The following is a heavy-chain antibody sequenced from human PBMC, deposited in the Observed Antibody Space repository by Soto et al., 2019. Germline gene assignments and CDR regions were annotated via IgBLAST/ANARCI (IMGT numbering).Heavy chain of an antibody. CDR3: ARDTLHDYGGNSGGFDY. Sequence: ASVKVSCKASGGTFSSYAISWVRQAPGQGLEWMGRIIPILGIANYAQKFQGRVTITADKSTSTAYMELSSLRSEDTAVYYCARDTLHDYGGNSGGFDYWGQGTLVTVSS. CDR1: GGTFSSYA. V-gene: IGHV1-69*04. D-gene: IGHD4-17*01. J-gene: IGHJ4*02. CDR2: IIPILGIA.